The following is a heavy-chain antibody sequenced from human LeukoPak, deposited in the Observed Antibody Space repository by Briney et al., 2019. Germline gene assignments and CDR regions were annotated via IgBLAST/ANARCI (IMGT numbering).Heavy chain of an antibody. V-gene: IGHV3-30*02. CDR3: AKDSDTIFGVAPRGADYFDY. D-gene: IGHD3-3*01. J-gene: IGHJ4*02. Sequence: GGSLRLSCAASGFTFSSYGMHWVRQAPGKGLEWVAFIRYDGSNKYYADSVKGRFTISRDNSKNTLYLQMNSLRAEDTAVYYCAKDSDTIFGVAPRGADYFDYWGQGTLVTVSS. CDR1: GFTFSSYG. CDR2: IRYDGSNK.